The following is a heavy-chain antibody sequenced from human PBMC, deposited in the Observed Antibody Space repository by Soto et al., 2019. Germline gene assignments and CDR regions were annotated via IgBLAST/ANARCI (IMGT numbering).Heavy chain of an antibody. D-gene: IGHD3-16*02. J-gene: IGHJ6*02. Sequence: GGSLRLSCAASGFTFSSYSMNWVRQAPGKGLEWVSSISSSSSYIYYADSVKGRFTSSRDNAKNALYLQMNSLRAEDTAVYYCARDTFANDYVWGSYREYYYYGMDVWGQGTTVTVSS. CDR2: ISSSSSYI. CDR1: GFTFSSYS. CDR3: ARDTFANDYVWGSYREYYYYGMDV. V-gene: IGHV3-21*01.